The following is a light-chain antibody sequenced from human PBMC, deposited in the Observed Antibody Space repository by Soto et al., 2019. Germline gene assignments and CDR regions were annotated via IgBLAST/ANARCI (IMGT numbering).Light chain of an antibody. CDR1: QSISTN. J-gene: IGKJ4*01. CDR3: QQYYDWPLVT. V-gene: IGKV3-15*01. Sequence: MTQSPATLSVSPGERVSLSCRASQSISTNLAWYQQKPGQAPRLLIYGASTRDTQIPDRFSGTGSETELTLSVSSLQSEDFAIYYCQQYYDWPLVTFGGGTTVAI. CDR2: GAS.